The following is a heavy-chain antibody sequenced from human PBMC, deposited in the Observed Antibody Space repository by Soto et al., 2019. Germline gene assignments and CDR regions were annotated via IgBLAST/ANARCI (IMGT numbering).Heavy chain of an antibody. CDR1: GGSISSSSYY. Sequence: PSETLSLTCTVSGGSISSSSYYWGWIRQPPGKGLEWIGSIYYSGSTYYNPSLKSRVTISVDTSKNQFSLKLSSVTAADTAVYYCASQQQLVRNFDYWGQGTLVTVSS. J-gene: IGHJ4*02. CDR2: IYYSGST. CDR3: ASQQQLVRNFDY. V-gene: IGHV4-39*07. D-gene: IGHD6-13*01.